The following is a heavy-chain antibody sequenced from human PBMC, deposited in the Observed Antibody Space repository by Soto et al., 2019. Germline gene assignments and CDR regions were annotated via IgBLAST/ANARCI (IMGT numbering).Heavy chain of an antibody. V-gene: IGHV3-21*01. J-gene: IGHJ4*02. CDR3: ARDRDGYNLNFDY. Sequence: GGSLRLSCAASGFTFSSYSMNWVRQAPGKGLEWVSSISSSSSYIYYADSVKGRFTISRDNAKNSLYLQMNSLRAEDTAVYYCARDRDGYNLNFDYWGQGTLVTVSS. CDR1: GFTFSSYS. D-gene: IGHD5-12*01. CDR2: ISSSSSYI.